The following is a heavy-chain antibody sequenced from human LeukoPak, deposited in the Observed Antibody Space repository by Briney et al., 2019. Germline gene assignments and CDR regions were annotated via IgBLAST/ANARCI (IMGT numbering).Heavy chain of an antibody. CDR1: GYTFTSYD. Sequence: ASVKVSCKASGYTFTSYDINWVRQATGQGLEWMGWMNPNSGNTGYAQKFQGIGTMTRNTSISTAYMELSSLRSEDTAVYYCARLAHYYDSSGYYVDYWGQGTLVTVSS. D-gene: IGHD3-22*01. V-gene: IGHV1-8*02. CDR3: ARLAHYYDSSGYYVDY. J-gene: IGHJ4*02. CDR2: MNPNSGNT.